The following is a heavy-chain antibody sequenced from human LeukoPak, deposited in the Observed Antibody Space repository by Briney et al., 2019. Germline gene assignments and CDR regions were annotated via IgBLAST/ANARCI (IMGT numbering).Heavy chain of an antibody. D-gene: IGHD2-8*02. CDR3: ARLVSTSKFDY. CDR1: GGSISSYY. J-gene: IGHJ4*02. V-gene: IGHV4-34*01. Sequence: SETLSLTCTVSGGSISSYYWSWIRQPPGKGLEWIGEINHSGSTNYNPSLKSRVTISVDTSKNQFSLKLSSVTAADTAVYYCARLVSTSKFDYWGQGTLVTVSS. CDR2: INHSGST.